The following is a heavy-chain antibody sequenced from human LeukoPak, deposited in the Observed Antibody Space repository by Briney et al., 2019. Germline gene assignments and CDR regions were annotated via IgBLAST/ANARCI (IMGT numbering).Heavy chain of an antibody. D-gene: IGHD1-26*01. CDR1: GYIFTTFY. J-gene: IGHJ4*02. V-gene: IGHV1-46*01. CDR2: INPSGGNA. CDR3: AREVGIRGHFDH. Sequence: ASVKVSCKASGYIFTTFYIHWVRQAPGQGLEWMGIINPSGGNAGYAQKFQGRVTMTRDTSTSTVYMELSSLKSEDTAIYYCAREVGIRGHFDHWGRGTPVTVSS.